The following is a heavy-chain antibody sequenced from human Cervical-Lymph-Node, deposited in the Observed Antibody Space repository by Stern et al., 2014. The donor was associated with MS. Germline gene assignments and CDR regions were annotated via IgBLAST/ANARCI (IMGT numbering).Heavy chain of an antibody. D-gene: IGHD5-12*01. Sequence: QVQLVESGAEVKKPGASVKVSCKASGYTFTGYYMNWVRQAPGQGLEWMGRINPNSGATNYEQKFQGRVTMTRDTSASTAYMEVGTLTSDDTAVYYCARTDRTYSASNFDLWGRGTLVTVSS. J-gene: IGHJ4*02. CDR2: INPNSGAT. V-gene: IGHV1-2*06. CDR3: ARTDRTYSASNFDL. CDR1: GYTFTGYY.